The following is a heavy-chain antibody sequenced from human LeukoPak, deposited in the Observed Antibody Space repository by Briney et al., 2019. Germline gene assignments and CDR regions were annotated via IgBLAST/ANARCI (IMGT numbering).Heavy chain of an antibody. J-gene: IGHJ4*02. V-gene: IGHV3-7*01. Sequence: GGSLRLSCAGSGFTFSNSWMGWDRQAPGKGLEWVANVQHIGGETYYVDSVKGRFTISRDNAKNSVYLQMNSLGADDTAVYYCARMLGSFKRYSFDYWGQGTLVTVSS. CDR3: ARMLGSFKRYSFDY. D-gene: IGHD1-26*01. CDR2: VQHIGGET. CDR1: GFTFSNSW.